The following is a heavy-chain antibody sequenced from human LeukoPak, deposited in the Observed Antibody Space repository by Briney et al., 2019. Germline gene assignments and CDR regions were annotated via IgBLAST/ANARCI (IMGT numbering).Heavy chain of an antibody. CDR3: ARDKAVTTELTQYFHH. CDR2: ISGYNGYT. J-gene: IGHJ1*01. D-gene: IGHD4-11*01. CDR1: GYTFTNYG. V-gene: IGHV1-18*01. Sequence: RASVKVSCKASGYTFTNYGVSWVRQAPGQGLEWMGWISGYNGYTNYAQKFRFRVTMTTDTSTSTAYMELRSLTSDDTAVYYCARDKAVTTELTQYFHHWGQGTLVTVSS.